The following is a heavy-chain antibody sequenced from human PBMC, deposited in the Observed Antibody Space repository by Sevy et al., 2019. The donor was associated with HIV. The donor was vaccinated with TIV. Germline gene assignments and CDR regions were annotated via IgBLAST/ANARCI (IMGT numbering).Heavy chain of an antibody. Sequence: GGSLRLSCAASGFTFSSYGMHWVRQAPGKGLEWVAVTSYDEIYKYYADSVKGRFTISRANSKNTLYLQMNSLRAEDTAVYYCAKDHVIVGPTALDSWGQGTLVTVSS. CDR2: TSYDEIYK. V-gene: IGHV3-30*18. J-gene: IGHJ4*02. CDR1: GFTFSSYG. D-gene: IGHD1-26*01. CDR3: AKDHVIVGPTALDS.